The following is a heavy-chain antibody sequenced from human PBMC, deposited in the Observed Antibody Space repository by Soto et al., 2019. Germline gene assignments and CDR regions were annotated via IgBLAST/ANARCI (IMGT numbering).Heavy chain of an antibody. CDR2: ISRCGYT. CDR3: AKDVGSGSFKGYYYGMDV. J-gene: IGHJ6*02. CDR1: GVTFSSYA. V-gene: IGHV3-23*01. D-gene: IGHD6-19*01. Sequence: EVQLLESGGGLGQSGGSLRLSCAVSGVTFSSYAMNWVRQAPGKGLEWVSSISRCGYTYHAESVKGRCTISRDNSQNTLYLQMNSLRAEDTAVYYCAKDVGSGSFKGYYYGMDVWGQGNTVTVSS.